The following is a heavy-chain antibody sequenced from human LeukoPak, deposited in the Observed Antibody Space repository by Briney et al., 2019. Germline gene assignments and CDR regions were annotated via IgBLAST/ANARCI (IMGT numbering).Heavy chain of an antibody. V-gene: IGHV1-8*01. D-gene: IGHD1-26*01. Sequence: ASVKVSCKASGYTFTSYDINWVRQATGQGLEWMGWMNPNSGNTGYAQKFQGRVTMTRNTSISTAYMGLSSLRSEDTAVYYCARGNGATTPYYFDYWGQGTLVTVSS. CDR1: GYTFTSYD. CDR2: MNPNSGNT. CDR3: ARGNGATTPYYFDY. J-gene: IGHJ4*02.